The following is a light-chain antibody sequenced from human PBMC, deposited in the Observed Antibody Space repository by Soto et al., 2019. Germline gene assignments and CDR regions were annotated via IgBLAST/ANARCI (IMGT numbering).Light chain of an antibody. CDR2: WAS. Sequence: DIVMTQSPDSLAVSLGERATINCKSSQSVLYSSNNKNYLAWYQQKPGQPPKLLFYWASTRESGVPYRFSGSGSGTDVTLTISSLQAEDGAVYCFQQYYSPPWTFGQGTKVEIK. CDR1: QSVLYSSNNKNY. V-gene: IGKV4-1*01. J-gene: IGKJ1*01. CDR3: QQYYSPPWT.